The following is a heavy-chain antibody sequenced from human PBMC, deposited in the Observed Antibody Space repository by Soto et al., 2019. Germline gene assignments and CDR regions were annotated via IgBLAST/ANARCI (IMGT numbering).Heavy chain of an antibody. V-gene: IGHV3-30-3*01. J-gene: IGHJ6*02. CDR2: ISNDGGIE. Sequence: QVQLVQSGGGVVQPGRSLRLSCAASGFTLSDFAMHWVRQAPGKGLEWVALISNDGGIEHYGDSVRGRFTISRDNSKHMLYLHMTSLSVEDAAVSSCARAGPGMDVWGQGTTVTVSS. CDR3: ARAGPGMDV. CDR1: GFTLSDFA.